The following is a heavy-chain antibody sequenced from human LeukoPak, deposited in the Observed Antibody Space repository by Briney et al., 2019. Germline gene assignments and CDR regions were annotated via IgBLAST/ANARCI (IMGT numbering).Heavy chain of an antibody. CDR1: GYTFASYD. CDR3: ARVAARGFDY. CDR2: MNPNSGNT. D-gene: IGHD3-10*01. J-gene: IGHJ4*02. Sequence: ASVKVSCKAAGYTFASYDINSVRQATGQGLEWMGWMNPNSGNTGYAQTFQGRVTMTRNTSISTAYMELSSLRSEDTAVYYCARVAARGFDYWGQGTLVTVSS. V-gene: IGHV1-8*01.